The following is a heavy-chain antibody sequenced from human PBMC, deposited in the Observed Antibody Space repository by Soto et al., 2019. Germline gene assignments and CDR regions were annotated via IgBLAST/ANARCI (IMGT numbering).Heavy chain of an antibody. J-gene: IGHJ4*02. V-gene: IGHV4-4*02. Sequence: PSETLSLTCTVSGGSISSNLWSWVRQPSGKGLEWIGEIYHSGSTNYNPSLKSRVTISIDKSKNQFSLKLNSVTAADTAVYYCARVGYDILTGYSDYWGQGTLVTVSS. CDR3: ARVGYDILTGYSDY. D-gene: IGHD3-9*01. CDR2: IYHSGST. CDR1: GGSISSNL.